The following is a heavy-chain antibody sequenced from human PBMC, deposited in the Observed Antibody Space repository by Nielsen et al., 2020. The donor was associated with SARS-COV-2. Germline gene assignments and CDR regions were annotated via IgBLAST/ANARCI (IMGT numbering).Heavy chain of an antibody. Sequence: SETLSLTCAISGGTFGIYYWSWIRHAPEEGLEWIGETNKAGTTNYNRSLKSRVNLPLDTSKNLLSLGLTSVTAADTALYFCASLFGDYDKGDTDYWGQGTLVTVSS. CDR1: GGTFGIYY. CDR2: TNKAGTT. V-gene: IGHV4-34*01. CDR3: ASLFGDYDKGDTDY. J-gene: IGHJ4*02. D-gene: IGHD4-17*01.